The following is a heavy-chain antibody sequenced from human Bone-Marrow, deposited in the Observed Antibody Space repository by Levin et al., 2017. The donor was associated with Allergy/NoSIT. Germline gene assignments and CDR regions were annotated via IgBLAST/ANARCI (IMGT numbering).Heavy chain of an antibody. CDR3: ATYLRDYYYFGS. CDR2: ISTSGSSE. Sequence: LSLTCAASGFTFSDYYMGWIRQTPGKGLEWVAEISTSGSSENYADSMKGRFTISRDNAMNLLFLQISSLRDEDTAVYYCATYLRDYYYFGSWGQGTFVTVSS. V-gene: IGHV3-11*01. J-gene: IGHJ4*02. D-gene: IGHD4-17*01. CDR1: GFTFSDYY.